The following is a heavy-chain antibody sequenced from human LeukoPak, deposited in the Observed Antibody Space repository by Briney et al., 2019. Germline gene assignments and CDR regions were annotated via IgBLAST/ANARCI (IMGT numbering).Heavy chain of an antibody. V-gene: IGHV1-2*02. D-gene: IGHD6-6*01. CDR3: ASDRGELVRALDY. J-gene: IGHJ4*02. Sequence: ASVKVSCKASVSTFTGYSMHWVRQAPGQGREWMGWINPNSGGTNYAQKFQGRVTMTRDTSISTAYMELSRLRSDDTAVYYCASDRGELVRALDYWGQGTLVTVSS. CDR1: VSTFTGYS. CDR2: INPNSGGT.